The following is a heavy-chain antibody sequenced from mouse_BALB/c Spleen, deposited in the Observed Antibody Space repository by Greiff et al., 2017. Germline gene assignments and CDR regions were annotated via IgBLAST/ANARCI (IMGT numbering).Heavy chain of an antibody. D-gene: IGHD1-1*01. CDR3: ARDRGFYFMDY. V-gene: IGHV5-4*02. J-gene: IGHJ4*01. CDR2: ISDGGSYT. Sequence: EVKLVESGGGLVKPGGSLKLSCAASGFTFSDYYMYWVRQTPEKRLEWVATISDGGSYTYYPDSVKGRFTISRDNAKNNLYLQMSSLKSEDTAMYYCARDRGFYFMDYWGQGTSVTVSS. CDR1: GFTFSDYY.